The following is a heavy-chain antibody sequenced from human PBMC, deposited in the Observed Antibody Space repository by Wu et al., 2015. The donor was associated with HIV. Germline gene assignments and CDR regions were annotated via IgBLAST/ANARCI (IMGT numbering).Heavy chain of an antibody. CDR2: ISAYNGNT. D-gene: IGHD6-19*01. J-gene: IGHJ3*02. CDR1: GYTFTSYG. Sequence: QVQLVQSGAEVKKPGASVKVSCKASGYTFTSYGISWVRQAPGQGLEWMGWISAYNGNTNYAQKLQGRVTMTTDTSTSTAYMELRSLRSDDTAVYYCARDGGIEPGYSSGWYLGAFDIWGQGTMVTVSS. V-gene: IGHV1-18*01. CDR3: ARDGGIEPGYSSGWYLGAFDI.